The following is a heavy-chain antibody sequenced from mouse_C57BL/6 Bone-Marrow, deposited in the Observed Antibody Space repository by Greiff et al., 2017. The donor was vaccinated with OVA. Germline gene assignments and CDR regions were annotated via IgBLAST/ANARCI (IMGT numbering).Heavy chain of an antibody. CDR1: GFTFSDYG. D-gene: IGHD1-1*01. Sequence: EVKLVESGGGLVKPGGSLKLSCAASGFTFSDYGMHWVRQAPEKGLEWVAYISSGSSTIYYADKVKGRFTISRDNAKNTLFLQMTSLRSEDTAMYYCAPYYFGGYFDVWGTGTTVTVSS. CDR3: APYYFGGYFDV. V-gene: IGHV5-17*01. J-gene: IGHJ1*03. CDR2: ISSGSSTI.